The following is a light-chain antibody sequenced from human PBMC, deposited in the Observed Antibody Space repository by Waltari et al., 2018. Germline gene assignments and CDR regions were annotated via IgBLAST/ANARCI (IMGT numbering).Light chain of an antibody. V-gene: IGKV3-15*01. Sequence: EIVMTKSPSPLSLSPGARAILSWRASQSVTTTLAWYQQKPGQAPRLLIYGASTRATDIPARFSGSGSGTEFTLTISSLQSEDFAVYYCHQYNDGPPFNFGQGTKLEIK. CDR1: QSVTTT. J-gene: IGKJ2*01. CDR3: HQYNDGPPFN. CDR2: GAS.